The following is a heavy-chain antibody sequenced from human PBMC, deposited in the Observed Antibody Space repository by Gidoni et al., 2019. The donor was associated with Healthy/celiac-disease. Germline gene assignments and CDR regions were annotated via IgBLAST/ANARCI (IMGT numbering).Heavy chain of an antibody. CDR3: ARDSESGYNDY. V-gene: IGHV3-7*03. D-gene: IGHD5-12*01. CDR2: IKQDGSEK. J-gene: IGHJ4*02. Sequence: EWVANIKQDGSEKYYVDSVKGRFTISRDNAKNSRYLQMNSLRAEDTAVYYCARDSESGYNDYWGQGTLVTVSS.